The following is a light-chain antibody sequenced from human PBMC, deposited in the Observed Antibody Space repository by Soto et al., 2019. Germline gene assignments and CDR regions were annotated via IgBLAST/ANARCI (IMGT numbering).Light chain of an antibody. CDR3: LQYNKWPLT. J-gene: IGKJ3*01. CDR1: QVVSSN. CDR2: GAS. Sequence: EIVMTQSPATLSVSPGERATLSCRASQVVSSNLAWYQQKPGQAPRLLIYGASTRATGIPARFSGSGSGTEFTPTISSLQSEDFAVYYCLQYNKWPLTFGPGTKVNIK. V-gene: IGKV3-15*01.